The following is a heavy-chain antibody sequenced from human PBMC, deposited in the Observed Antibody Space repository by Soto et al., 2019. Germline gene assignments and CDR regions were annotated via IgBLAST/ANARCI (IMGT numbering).Heavy chain of an antibody. D-gene: IGHD2-2*01. CDR3: ARDHRLVPAAAAAF. J-gene: IGHJ4*02. CDR2: ISPYTGNT. Sequence: QVQLVQSGAEVKKPGASVKVSCKASGYTFTSYGITWVRQAPGQGLEWMGWISPYTGNTNYAQKLQGSVTMTTDTSTSTAYLELTSLRSDDTAVYYCARDHRLVPAAAAAFWGQGTLVTVSS. V-gene: IGHV1-18*01. CDR1: GYTFTSYG.